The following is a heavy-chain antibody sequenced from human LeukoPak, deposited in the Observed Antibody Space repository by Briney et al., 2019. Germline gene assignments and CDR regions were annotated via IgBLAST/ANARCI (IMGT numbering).Heavy chain of an antibody. V-gene: IGHV4-59*12. CDR2: IYYSGST. Sequence: NPSETLSLTCTVSGGSISSYYWSWIRQPPGKGLEWIGYIYYSGSTNYNPSLKSRVTISVDTSKNQFSLKLSSVTAADTAVYYCARDPRQVPMVRGAFDIWGQGTMVTVSS. CDR1: GGSISSYY. D-gene: IGHD3-10*01. CDR3: ARDPRQVPMVRGAFDI. J-gene: IGHJ3*02.